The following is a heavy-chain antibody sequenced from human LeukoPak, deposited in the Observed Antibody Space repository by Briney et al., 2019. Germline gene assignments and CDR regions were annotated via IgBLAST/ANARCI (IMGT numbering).Heavy chain of an antibody. D-gene: IGHD2-2*01. J-gene: IGHJ4*02. CDR3: VTQQHLAQIFDY. CDR2: INHSGST. CDR1: GGSFRDYY. Sequence: SETLSLTCAVYGGSFRDYYGAWIRQPPGKGLEWIGEINHSGSTNYNPSLKSRVTISVDTSKNQFSLKLNSFTAADTAVYYCVTQQHLAQIFDYWSQGTLVTVSS. V-gene: IGHV4-34*01.